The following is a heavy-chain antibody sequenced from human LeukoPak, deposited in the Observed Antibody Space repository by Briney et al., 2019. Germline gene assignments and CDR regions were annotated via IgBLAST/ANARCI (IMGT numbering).Heavy chain of an antibody. CDR1: GGSISSYY. J-gene: IGHJ3*02. CDR2: IYYSGST. CDR3: ARESGYDFLASDI. D-gene: IGHD5-12*01. V-gene: IGHV4-59*01. Sequence: SETLSLTCTVSGGSISSYYWSWIRQPPGKGLEWIGYIYYSGSTNYNPSLKSRVTISVDTSKNQFSLKLSSVTAADTAVYYCARESGYDFLASDIWGQGTMVTVSS.